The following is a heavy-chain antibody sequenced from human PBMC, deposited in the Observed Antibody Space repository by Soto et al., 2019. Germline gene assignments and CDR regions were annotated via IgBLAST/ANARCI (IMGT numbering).Heavy chain of an antibody. J-gene: IGHJ6*02. V-gene: IGHV1-3*01. CDR1: GYTFTSYA. D-gene: IGHD2-2*01. CDR3: ARTSLRYCSSTSCFYGMDV. CDR2: INAGNGNT. Sequence: ASVKVSCKASGYTFTSYAMHWVRQAPGQRLEWMGWINAGNGNTKYSQKFQGRVTITRDTSASTAYMELSSLRPEDTAVYYCARTSLRYCSSTSCFYGMDVWGQGTTVTVSS.